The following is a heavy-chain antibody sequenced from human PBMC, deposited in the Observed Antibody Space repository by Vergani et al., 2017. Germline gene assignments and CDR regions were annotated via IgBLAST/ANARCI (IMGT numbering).Heavy chain of an antibody. Sequence: EVQLLESGGGLAQPGGSLRLPCAASGFMFSNYWMNWVRQAPGKGLEWGGFIRSKAYGGTTEYAASVKGRFTISRDDSKSIAYLQMNSLKTENTALYYCTIDAVTIWEHIVVVTAPPVYYYYYCCIDVWGQGTTVTVSS. D-gene: IGHD2-21*02. V-gene: IGHV3-49*04. CDR3: TIDAVTIWEHIVVVTAPPVYYYYYCCIDV. CDR2: IRSKAYGGTT. CDR1: GFMFSNYW. J-gene: IGHJ6*02.